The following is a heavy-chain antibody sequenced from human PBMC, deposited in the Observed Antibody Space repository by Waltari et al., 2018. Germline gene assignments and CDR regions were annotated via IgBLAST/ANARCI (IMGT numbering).Heavy chain of an antibody. CDR3: ARDRRVYGSGNYYDLDN. D-gene: IGHD3-10*01. CDR2: INPRTAGI. Sequence: QVQLVQSGAEVKKPGASVTISCWDSGYKFTDYSIHWVRLAPGQGLEWMGWINPRTAGINYAESFQGRVTMSRDTSISTVYMDLNSLISDDTAVYYCARDRRVYGSGNYYDLDNWGQGTLVTVSS. CDR1: GYKFTDYS. V-gene: IGHV1-2*02. J-gene: IGHJ4*02.